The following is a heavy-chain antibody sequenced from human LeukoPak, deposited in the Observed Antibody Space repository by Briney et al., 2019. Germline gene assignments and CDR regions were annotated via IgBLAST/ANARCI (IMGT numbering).Heavy chain of an antibody. Sequence: PSETLSLTCTVSGGSISSYYWSWIRQPPGKGLEWIGYIYYSGSTNYNPSLKRRVTISVDTSKSQFSLKLSSVTAADTAVYYCARGVPDSGDYYFDYWGQGTLVTASS. CDR2: IYYSGST. CDR3: ARGVPDSGDYYFDY. V-gene: IGHV4-59*01. CDR1: GGSISSYY. D-gene: IGHD4-17*01. J-gene: IGHJ4*02.